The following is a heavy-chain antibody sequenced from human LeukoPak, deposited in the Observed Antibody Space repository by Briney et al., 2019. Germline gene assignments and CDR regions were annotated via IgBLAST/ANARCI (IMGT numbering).Heavy chain of an antibody. CDR3: ARDRDWGSSDPFDY. CDR2: INPNRGNT. J-gene: IGHJ4*02. Sequence: GASVKVSCKASGYTFTSYYLHWVRQAPGQGLEWMGIINPNRGNTNYAQKFQGRVTLTRDTSTTTVYMELSGLRSEDTAVYYCARDRDWGSSDPFDYWGQGALVTVSS. V-gene: IGHV1-46*01. CDR1: GYTFTSYY. D-gene: IGHD7-27*01.